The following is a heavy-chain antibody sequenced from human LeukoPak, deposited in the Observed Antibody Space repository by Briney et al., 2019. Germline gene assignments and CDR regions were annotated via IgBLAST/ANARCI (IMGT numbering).Heavy chain of an antibody. J-gene: IGHJ4*02. CDR1: GFTFSNYA. V-gene: IGHV3-64D*09. D-gene: IGHD3-22*01. CDR3: VIGIIVDGAFDY. CDR2: ISVNGGST. Sequence: PGGSLRLSCSASGFTFSNYAMHWVRQAPGKGVEYVSAISVNGGSTYYADSVKGRFTISRDNSKNTLYLQMSSLRAEDTAAYYCVIGIIVDGAFDYWGQGTLVTVSS.